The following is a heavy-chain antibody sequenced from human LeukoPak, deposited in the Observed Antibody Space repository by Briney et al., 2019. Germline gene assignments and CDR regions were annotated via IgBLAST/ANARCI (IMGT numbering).Heavy chain of an antibody. J-gene: IGHJ4*02. CDR1: GGTFSSYA. Sequence: SVKVSCKASGGTFSSYAISWVRQAPGQGLEWMGGIIPIFGTANYAQKFQGRVTITADESTSTAYMELSSLRSEDTAVYYCAKVRCSSTSCYTGPFGYWGQGTLVTVSS. CDR2: IIPIFGTA. CDR3: AKVRCSSTSCYTGPFGY. D-gene: IGHD2-2*02. V-gene: IGHV1-69*13.